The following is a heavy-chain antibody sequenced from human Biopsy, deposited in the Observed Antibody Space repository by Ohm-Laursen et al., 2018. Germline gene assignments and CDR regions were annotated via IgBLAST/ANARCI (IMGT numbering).Heavy chain of an antibody. CDR3: ARGPHSGSHSCFDY. Sequence: SVKVSCEASGGTFINYAISWVRQAPGQRLEWMGGIIPMLGTANYAQMFQGRVTISADESTSTSYMELSILTTEDTAIYYCARGPHSGSHSCFDYWGRGTLVTVSS. CDR1: GGTFINYA. V-gene: IGHV1-69*13. D-gene: IGHD1-26*01. CDR2: IIPMLGTA. J-gene: IGHJ4*02.